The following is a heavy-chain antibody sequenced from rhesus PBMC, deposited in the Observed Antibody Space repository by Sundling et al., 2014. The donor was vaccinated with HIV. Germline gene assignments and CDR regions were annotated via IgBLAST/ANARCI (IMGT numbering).Heavy chain of an antibody. J-gene: IGHJ4*01. Sequence: QVQLQESGPGLVKPSETLSLTCAVSGGSISDHYFWSWIRQSPGRGLEWIGYIYAGGRGTEYNPSLKNRVTISKDTSKNQFSLKLNSVTAADTAVYYCASHNWGNFDFWGQGVLVTVSS. CDR3: ASHNWGNFDF. CDR2: IYAGGRGT. CDR1: GGSISDHYF. V-gene: IGHV4-106*01. D-gene: IGHD3-3*01.